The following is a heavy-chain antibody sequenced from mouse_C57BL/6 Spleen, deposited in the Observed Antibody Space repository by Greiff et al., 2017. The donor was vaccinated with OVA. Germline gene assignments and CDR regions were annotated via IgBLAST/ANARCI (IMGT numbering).Heavy chain of an antibody. D-gene: IGHD1-1*01. CDR1: GYTFTSYW. V-gene: IGHV1-61*01. J-gene: IGHJ3*01. CDR3: ALITTVARFAY. Sequence: QVQLQQPGAELVRPGSSVKLSCKASGYTFTSYWMDWVKQRPGQGLEWIGNIYPSDSETHYNQKFKDKATLTVDKSSSTAYMQLSSLTSEDSAVYYCALITTVARFAYWGQGILVTVSA. CDR2: IYPSDSET.